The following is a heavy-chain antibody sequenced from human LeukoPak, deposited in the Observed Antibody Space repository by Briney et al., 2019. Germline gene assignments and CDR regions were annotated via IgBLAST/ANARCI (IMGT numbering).Heavy chain of an antibody. CDR2: IYTSGST. V-gene: IGHV4-4*07. J-gene: IGHJ4*02. D-gene: IGHD3-9*01. CDR1: GGSISSYY. Sequence: SETLSLTCTVSGGSISSYYWSWIRQPAGKGLEWIGRIYTSGSTNYNPSLKSPVTMSVDTPKNQFSLKLSSVTAADTAVYYCARDHSAVLRYFDWSEYYFDYWGQGTLVTVSS. CDR3: ARDHSAVLRYFDWSEYYFDY.